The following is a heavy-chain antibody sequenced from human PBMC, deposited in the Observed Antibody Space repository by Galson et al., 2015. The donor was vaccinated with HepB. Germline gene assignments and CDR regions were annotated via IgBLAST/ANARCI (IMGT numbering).Heavy chain of an antibody. D-gene: IGHD2-2*01. V-gene: IGHV1-69*13. CDR3: ATRGSCNTPNCTGSESYYMDV. CDR2: IIPIFGTA. CDR1: GGTFSSYA. Sequence: SVKVSCKASGGTFSSYAISWVRQAPGQGLEWMGGIIPIFGTANYAQKFQDRVTITADDSTTTAYMDLSSLRSEDTAVYYCATRGSCNTPNCTGSESYYMDVWGKGTTVTVSS. J-gene: IGHJ6*03.